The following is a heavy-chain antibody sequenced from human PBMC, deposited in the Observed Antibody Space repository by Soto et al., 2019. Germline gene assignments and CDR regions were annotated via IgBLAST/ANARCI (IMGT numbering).Heavy chain of an antibody. D-gene: IGHD3-9*01. CDR1: GYSFTSYW. J-gene: IGHJ4*02. Sequence: VQLVQSGAEVKKPGESLKISCKGSGYSFTSYWIGWVRQMPGKGLEWMGIIYPGDSDTRYSPSFQGQVTISADESTDTASLQWSSLTASDTAMYYCARPGRVLPSVWFFDYWVEETLITVSS. V-gene: IGHV5-51*03. CDR3: ARPGRVLPSVWFFDY. CDR2: IYPGDSDT.